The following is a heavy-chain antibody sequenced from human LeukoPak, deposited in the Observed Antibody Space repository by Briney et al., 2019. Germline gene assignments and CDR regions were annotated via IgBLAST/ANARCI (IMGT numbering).Heavy chain of an antibody. V-gene: IGHV1-18*01. CDR2: INPYNGDT. D-gene: IGHD5-12*01. J-gene: IGHJ6*02. Sequence: ASVKLSCKASDYTLTTYGVSWVRQAPGQGLAWMGWINPYNGDTNYAQKLQGRVTMTTDTSTKTAYMELRSLRSDDTAVYYCARVMHWDIVMARGRGMDVWGQGITVTVSS. CDR1: DYTLTTYG. CDR3: ARVMHWDIVMARGRGMDV.